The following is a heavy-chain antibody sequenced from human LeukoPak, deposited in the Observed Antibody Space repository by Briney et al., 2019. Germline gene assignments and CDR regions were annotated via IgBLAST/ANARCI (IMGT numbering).Heavy chain of an antibody. CDR3: ARAQIDFWSGYYSI. Sequence: ASVKVSCKASGYTFTSYSITWVRQAPGQGLEWMGWISAYDGNTNYAQKLQDRVTMTTDTSTSTAYMKMRSLRSDDTAVYYCARAQIDFWSGYYSIWGQGTLVTVSS. CDR2: ISAYDGNT. V-gene: IGHV1-18*01. CDR1: GYTFTSYS. D-gene: IGHD3-3*01. J-gene: IGHJ4*02.